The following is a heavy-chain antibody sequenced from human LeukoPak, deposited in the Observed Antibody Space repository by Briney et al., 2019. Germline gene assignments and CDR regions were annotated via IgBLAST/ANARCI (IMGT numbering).Heavy chain of an antibody. CDR3: ARVPPVYNGLHDALDL. J-gene: IGHJ3*01. V-gene: IGHV4-4*07. Sequence: SSETLSLTCTVSGVSMNYYFWNWIRQPAGEGLQWIGRIHSSGTTNYNPSLKSRVTMSIDMSKNQFSLRLTSVTAADTAVYYCARVPPVYNGLHDALDLWGQGTVVTVSS. CDR2: IHSSGTT. D-gene: IGHD5-24*01. CDR1: GVSMNYYF.